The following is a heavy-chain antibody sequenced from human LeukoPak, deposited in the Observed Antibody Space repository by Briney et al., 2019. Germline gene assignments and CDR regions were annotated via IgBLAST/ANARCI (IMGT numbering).Heavy chain of an antibody. J-gene: IGHJ6*02. D-gene: IGHD6-13*01. CDR3: AKVAIAAAYYYGMDV. V-gene: IGHV3-9*01. CDR1: GFTFDDYA. CDR2: ISWNSGSI. Sequence: HPGGSLRLSCAASGFTFDDYAMHWVRQAPGKGLEWVSGISWNSGSIGYADSVKGRFTISRDNAKNSLYLQMNSLRAEDTALYYCAKVAIAAAYYYGMDVWGQGTTVTVSS.